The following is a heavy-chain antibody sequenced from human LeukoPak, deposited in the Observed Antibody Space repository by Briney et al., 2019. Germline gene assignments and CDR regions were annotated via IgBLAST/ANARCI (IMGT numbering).Heavy chain of an antibody. CDR1: GFTFSNYE. Sequence: PGRSLRLSCSASGFTFSNYEMNWVRQAPGKGLEWILYISGGGDIIYYADSVKGRFTISRDNAMNSLFLQMNGLRAEDTAVYYCARASGGGYYYPFDHWGQGTLVSVSS. V-gene: IGHV3-48*03. CDR3: ARASGGGYYYPFDH. D-gene: IGHD3-22*01. CDR2: ISGGGDII. J-gene: IGHJ4*02.